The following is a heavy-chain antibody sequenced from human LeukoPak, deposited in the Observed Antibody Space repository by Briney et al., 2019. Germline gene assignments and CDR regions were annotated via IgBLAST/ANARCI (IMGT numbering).Heavy chain of an antibody. V-gene: IGHV3-53*01. Sequence: GGSLRLSCAASGFTVSNNYMSWVRQAPGKGLEWVSVIYSGGSTYYADSVKGRFTISRDSSKNTLYLQMNSLRAEDTAVYYCASLLEPAAIPWGQGTLVTVSS. CDR3: ASLLEPAAIP. CDR2: IYSGGST. D-gene: IGHD2-2*01. CDR1: GFTVSNNY. J-gene: IGHJ5*02.